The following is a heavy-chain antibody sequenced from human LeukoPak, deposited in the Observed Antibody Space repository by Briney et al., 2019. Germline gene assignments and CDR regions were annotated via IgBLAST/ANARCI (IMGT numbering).Heavy chain of an antibody. CDR1: GFNLNSYA. CDR2: IRHDETNS. J-gene: IGHJ4*02. CDR3: AKEYTPSSPLGELDS. Sequence: PGGSLRLSCAVSGFNLNSYAMHWVRQAPGKGLEWVAVIRHDETNSFYAGSVQGRFTISRDTSKKLLYLQMNSLRVEDTAVHYCAKEYTPSSPLGELDSWGQGTLVTVSS. V-gene: IGHV3-30*02. D-gene: IGHD6-6*01.